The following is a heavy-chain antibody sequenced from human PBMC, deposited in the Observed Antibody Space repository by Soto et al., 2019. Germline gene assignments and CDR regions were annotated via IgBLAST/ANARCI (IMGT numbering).Heavy chain of an antibody. CDR2: ISNSGST. V-gene: IGHV4-30-4*01. Sequence: SETLSLTCTVSGGSVTSDEDSWTWIRQSPGKGLEWIGYISNSGSTGYNPSLKTRLSMSVDRSKNQFTLRLTSVTAADTAVYFCAAESGSTYGYFDHGGQGTQVTVSS. CDR3: AAESGSTYGYFDH. D-gene: IGHD5-18*01. J-gene: IGHJ4*02. CDR1: GGSVTSDEDS.